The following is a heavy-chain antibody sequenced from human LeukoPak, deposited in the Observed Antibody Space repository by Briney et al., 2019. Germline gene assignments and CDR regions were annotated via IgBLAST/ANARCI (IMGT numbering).Heavy chain of an antibody. D-gene: IGHD6-19*01. CDR2: IYYSGST. CDR1: GGSISSGDYY. Sequence: PSQTLSLTCTVSGGSISSGDYYWSWIRQPPGKGLEWIGYIYYSGSTYYNPSLKSRVTISVDTSKNQFSLKLSSVTAADTAVYYCARSANMYSSGYDYGYWGQGTLVTVSS. CDR3: ARSANMYSSGYDYGY. J-gene: IGHJ4*02. V-gene: IGHV4-30-4*08.